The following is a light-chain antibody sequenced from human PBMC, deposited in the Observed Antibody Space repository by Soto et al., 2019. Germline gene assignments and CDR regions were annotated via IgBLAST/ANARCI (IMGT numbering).Light chain of an antibody. Sequence: DIQMTQSPSSLSASVGDRVTITCRASQSISSYLNWYQQKPGKAPKLLIYAASSLQSGVPSRFSGSGSGTYFTLTISSLQPEDFAAYYCQQSNSTLAFGGGTKVEIK. J-gene: IGKJ4*01. CDR1: QSISSY. V-gene: IGKV1-39*01. CDR3: QQSNSTLA. CDR2: AAS.